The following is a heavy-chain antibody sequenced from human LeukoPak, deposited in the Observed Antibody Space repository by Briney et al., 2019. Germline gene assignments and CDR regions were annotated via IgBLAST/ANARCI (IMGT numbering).Heavy chain of an antibody. V-gene: IGHV3-23*01. Sequence: GGSLRLSCAASGFTFSSYAMSWVRQAPGKGLEWVSAISGSGGSTYYADSVKGRFTISRDNSKNSLYLQMNSLRAEDTALYYCAKEGGRSGGSCLDYWGQGTLVTVSS. J-gene: IGHJ4*02. CDR2: ISGSGGST. D-gene: IGHD2-15*01. CDR1: GFTFSSYA. CDR3: AKEGGRSGGSCLDY.